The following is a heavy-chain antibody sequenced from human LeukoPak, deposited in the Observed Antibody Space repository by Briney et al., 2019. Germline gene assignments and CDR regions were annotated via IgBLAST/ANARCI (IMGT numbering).Heavy chain of an antibody. CDR2: IIPILGIA. V-gene: IGHV1-69*04. D-gene: IGHD2-2*02. Sequence: ASVKVSCKASGGTFSSYAISWVRQAPGQGLKWMGRIIPILGIANYAQKFQGRVTITADKSTSTAYMELSSLRSEDTAVYYCARDVGYCSSTSCYNYYYYYMDVWGKGTTVTVSS. CDR1: GGTFSSYA. J-gene: IGHJ6*03. CDR3: ARDVGYCSSTSCYNYYYYYMDV.